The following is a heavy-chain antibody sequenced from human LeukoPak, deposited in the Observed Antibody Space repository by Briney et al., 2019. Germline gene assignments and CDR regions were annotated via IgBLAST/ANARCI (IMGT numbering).Heavy chain of an antibody. Sequence: SETLSLTCTVSGGSISSSSYYWSWIRQPAGKGLEWIGRIYTIGNTNYNPSLKSRVTMSVDTSKNQFSLKLSSVTAADTAVYYCARASGGVDMDVWGKGTTVTISS. V-gene: IGHV4-61*02. J-gene: IGHJ6*03. D-gene: IGHD2-15*01. CDR3: ARASGGVDMDV. CDR2: IYTIGNT. CDR1: GGSISSSSYY.